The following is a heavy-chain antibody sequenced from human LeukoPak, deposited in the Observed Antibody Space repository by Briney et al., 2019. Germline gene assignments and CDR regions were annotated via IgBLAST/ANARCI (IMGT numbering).Heavy chain of an antibody. Sequence: ASVKVSCKASGGTFSSYAISWVRQAPGQGLEWMGWISAYNGNTNYAQKLQGRVTMTTDTSTSTAYMELRSLRSDDTAVYYCARVGTVSVLRYFDWLLSPGNWFDPWGQGTLVTVSS. V-gene: IGHV1-18*01. D-gene: IGHD3-9*01. CDR1: GGTFSSYA. CDR3: ARVGTVSVLRYFDWLLSPGNWFDP. J-gene: IGHJ5*02. CDR2: ISAYNGNT.